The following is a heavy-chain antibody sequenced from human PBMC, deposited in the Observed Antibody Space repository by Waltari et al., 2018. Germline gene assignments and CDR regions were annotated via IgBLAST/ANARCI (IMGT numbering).Heavy chain of an antibody. CDR3: ARGVTTYDDYVAIDI. J-gene: IGHJ3*02. CDR2: MSGIGHTR. CDR1: GFTLSNHE. D-gene: IGHD4-17*01. V-gene: IGHV3-48*03. Sequence: EVQLVESGGGLVQPGGSLRLSCAASGFTLSNHEMNWGREAPGKGLGWVTNMSGIGHTRYYADSVKGRFTISRDNAKNSLYLQMNSLRAEDMAVYYCARGVTTYDDYVAIDIWGQGTMVTVSS.